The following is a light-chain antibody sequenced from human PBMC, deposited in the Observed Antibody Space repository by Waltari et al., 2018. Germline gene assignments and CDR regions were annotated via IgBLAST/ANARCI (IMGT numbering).Light chain of an antibody. CDR1: QSVSSY. Sequence: EIVLTQSPATLSLSPGERATLSCRSSQSVSSYLAWYQQKPGQAPRLLIYDASNRATGIPARFSGSGSGTDFTLTISSLEPEDFAVYYCQQRSNWPFTFGGGTKVE. V-gene: IGKV3-11*01. CDR2: DAS. CDR3: QQRSNWPFT. J-gene: IGKJ4*01.